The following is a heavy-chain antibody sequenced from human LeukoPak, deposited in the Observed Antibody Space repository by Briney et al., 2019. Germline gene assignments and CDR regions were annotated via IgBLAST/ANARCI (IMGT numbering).Heavy chain of an antibody. CDR3: ARQWAMVRGVSWFDP. D-gene: IGHD3-10*01. Sequence: SETLSLTCTVSGGSISSYYWSWIRQPPGKGLEWIGYIYYSGSTNYNPSLKSRVTISVDTSKNQFSLKLSSVTAADTAVYYCARQWAMVRGVSWFDPWGQGTLVTVSS. CDR2: IYYSGST. CDR1: GGSISSYY. V-gene: IGHV4-59*08. J-gene: IGHJ5*02.